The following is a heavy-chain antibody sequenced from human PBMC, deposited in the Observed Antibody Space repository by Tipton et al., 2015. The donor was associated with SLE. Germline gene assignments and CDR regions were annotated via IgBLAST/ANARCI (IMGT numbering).Heavy chain of an antibody. J-gene: IGHJ4*02. V-gene: IGHV3-53*05. CDR2: IYSGGST. Sequence: SLRLSCAASGFTVSSNYMSWVRQAPGKGLEWVSVIYSGGSTYYADSVKGRITISRDNSKNTLYLQMNSLRAEDTAVYYCARDPSGYSSTWYLAYWGQGTLVTVSS. CDR3: ARDPSGYSSTWYLAY. D-gene: IGHD6-13*01. CDR1: GFTVSSNY.